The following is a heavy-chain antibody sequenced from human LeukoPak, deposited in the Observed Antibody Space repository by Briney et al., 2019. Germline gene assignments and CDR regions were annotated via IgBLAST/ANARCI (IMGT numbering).Heavy chain of an antibody. V-gene: IGHV3-30*03. D-gene: IGHD2-21*02. Sequence: GRSLRLSCAASGFTFSSYGMHWVRQAPGKGLEWVAVISYDGSNKYYADSVKGRFTISRDNSKNTLYLQMNSLRAEDTAVYYCARDGTADAFDIWGQGTMVTVSS. CDR1: GFTFSSYG. CDR3: ARDGTADAFDI. J-gene: IGHJ3*02. CDR2: ISYDGSNK.